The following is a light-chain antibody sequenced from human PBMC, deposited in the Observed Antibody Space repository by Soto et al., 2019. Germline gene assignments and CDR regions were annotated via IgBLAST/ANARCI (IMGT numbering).Light chain of an antibody. CDR1: SSDVGGYNY. J-gene: IGLJ1*01. CDR3: SSYTTRSTGV. Sequence: QSVLTQPASVSGSPGQSITISCTGTSSDVGGYNYVSWYQQHPGKAPKLMIYEVSNRPSGVSSRFSGSKSGNTASLTISGLHADDAASYYCSSYTTRSTGVFGTGTKLTVL. V-gene: IGLV2-14*03. CDR2: EVS.